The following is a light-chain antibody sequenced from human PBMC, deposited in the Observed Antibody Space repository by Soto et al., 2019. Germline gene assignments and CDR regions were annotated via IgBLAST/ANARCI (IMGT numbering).Light chain of an antibody. Sequence: QSLLTQPASVSGSPGQSITISCTETSSDVGSHNYVSWYQQHPGKAPKLVIYDVSDRPSGISNRFSGSKSGNTASLTISGLQPDDEADYYCSSFTGTSTVFGGGTKLTVL. CDR1: SSDVGSHNY. V-gene: IGLV2-14*03. CDR3: SSFTGTSTV. J-gene: IGLJ2*01. CDR2: DVS.